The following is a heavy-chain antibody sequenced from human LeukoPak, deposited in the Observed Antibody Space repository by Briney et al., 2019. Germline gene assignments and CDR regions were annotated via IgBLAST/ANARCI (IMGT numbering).Heavy chain of an antibody. D-gene: IGHD6-19*01. V-gene: IGHV3-23*01. Sequence: GGSLRLSCAASGFTFSSYAMSWVRQAPGKGLEWDSAISGSGGSTYYADSVKGRFTISRDNSKNTLYLQMNSLRAEDTAVYYCAKLKQWLVYYFDYWGQGTLVTVSS. CDR1: GFTFSSYA. CDR2: ISGSGGST. CDR3: AKLKQWLVYYFDY. J-gene: IGHJ4*02.